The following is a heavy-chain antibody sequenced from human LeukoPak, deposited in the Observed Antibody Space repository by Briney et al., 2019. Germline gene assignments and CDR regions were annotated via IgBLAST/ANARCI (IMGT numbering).Heavy chain of an antibody. CDR1: GGSISTGTYY. CDR3: AREGKLAAGTHNWFDP. D-gene: IGHD6-13*01. Sequence: PSQTLSLTCTVSGGSISTGTYYWSWIRQPAGKGLEWIGRIYTGGSTNYNPSLKSRVTISVDMSKNQFSLKLSSVTAADTAVYYCAREGKLAAGTHNWFDPWGQGTLVTVSS. J-gene: IGHJ5*02. CDR2: IYTGGST. V-gene: IGHV4-61*02.